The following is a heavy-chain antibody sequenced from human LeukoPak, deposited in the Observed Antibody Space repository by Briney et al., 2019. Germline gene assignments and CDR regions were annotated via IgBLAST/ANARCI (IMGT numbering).Heavy chain of an antibody. CDR1: GGSVSSYY. CDR3: AKVASMIMVRGGAYDV. Sequence: PSETLSLTCTVSGGSVSSYYWSWIRRPPGKGLEWIGYMYYNGSTYYNPSLKSRVTISVDTSKKQISLRLSAVTAADTAVYYCAKVASMIMVRGGAYDVWGQGTMVTVSS. V-gene: IGHV4-59*02. D-gene: IGHD3-10*01. CDR2: MYYNGST. J-gene: IGHJ3*01.